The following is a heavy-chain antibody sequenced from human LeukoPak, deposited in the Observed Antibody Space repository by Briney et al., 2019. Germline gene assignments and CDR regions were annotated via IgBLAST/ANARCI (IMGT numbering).Heavy chain of an antibody. CDR3: AKNHEHGRYAGFDF. J-gene: IGHJ3*01. CDR2: ISDSGGST. D-gene: IGHD2-2*01. CDR1: GFTFSSYA. V-gene: IGHV3-23*01. Sequence: PGGSLRLSCAASGFTFSSYAMSWVRQAPGGGLEWVSGISDSGGSTNYADSVKGRFTISRDNSKNTLYLQMNSLRAEDTAVYYCAKNHEHGRYAGFDFWAEGALVAVSS.